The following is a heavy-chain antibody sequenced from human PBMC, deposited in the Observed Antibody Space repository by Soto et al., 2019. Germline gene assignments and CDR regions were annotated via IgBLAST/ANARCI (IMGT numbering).Heavy chain of an antibody. CDR1: GFTFSSYA. Sequence: EVQLLESGGGLVQPGGSLRLSCAASGFTFSSYAMSWVRQAPGKGLEWVSAISGSGGSTYYADSVKGRCTFSRDNSKNTLYLQMNSLRAEDTAVYSCAIQQLPSYYFDYWGQGTLVTVSS. CDR3: AIQQLPSYYFDY. CDR2: ISGSGGST. J-gene: IGHJ4*02. V-gene: IGHV3-23*01. D-gene: IGHD6-13*01.